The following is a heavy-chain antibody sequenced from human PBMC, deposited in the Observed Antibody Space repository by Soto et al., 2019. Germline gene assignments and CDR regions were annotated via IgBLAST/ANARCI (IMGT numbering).Heavy chain of an antibody. CDR2: INHSGST. D-gene: IGHD2-15*01. CDR3: ARGGDIVVVVAATRLQVFDI. Sequence: QVQLQQWGAGLLKPSETLSLTCAVYGGSFSGYYWSWIRQPPGKGLEWIGEINHSGSTNYNPSLKIGVTISVDTSKNQFSLKLSSVTAADTAVYYCARGGDIVVVVAATRLQVFDIWGQGTMVTVSS. V-gene: IGHV4-34*01. J-gene: IGHJ3*02. CDR1: GGSFSGYY.